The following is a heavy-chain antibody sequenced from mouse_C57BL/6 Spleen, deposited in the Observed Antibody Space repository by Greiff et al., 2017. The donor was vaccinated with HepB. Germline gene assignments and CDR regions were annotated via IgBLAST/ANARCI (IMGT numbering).Heavy chain of an antibody. D-gene: IGHD1-1*01. CDR3: ARHKNYYGSSPYWYFDV. CDR1: GFTFSSYT. CDR2: ISGGGGNT. V-gene: IGHV5-9*01. Sequence: EVQRVESGGGLVKPGGSLKLSCAASGFTFSSYTMSWVRQTPEKRLEWVATISGGGGNTYYPDSVKGRFTISRDNAKNTLYLQMSSLRSEDSALYYCARHKNYYGSSPYWYFDVWGTGTTVTVSS. J-gene: IGHJ1*03.